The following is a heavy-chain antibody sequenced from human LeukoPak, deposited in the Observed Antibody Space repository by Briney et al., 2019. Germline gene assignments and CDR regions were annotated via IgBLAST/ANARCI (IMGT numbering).Heavy chain of an antibody. V-gene: IGHV1-18*01. CDR1: GYTFTSYG. CDR3: ARARYSSSPPGV. CDR2: ISAYNGNT. Sequence: ASVKVSCKASGYTFTSYGITWVRQAPGQGLEWMGWISAYNGNTNYAQNLQGRVTMTTDTSTSTAYMELRSLRSDDTAVFYCARARYSSSPPGVWGQGTTVTVSS. D-gene: IGHD6-6*01. J-gene: IGHJ6*02.